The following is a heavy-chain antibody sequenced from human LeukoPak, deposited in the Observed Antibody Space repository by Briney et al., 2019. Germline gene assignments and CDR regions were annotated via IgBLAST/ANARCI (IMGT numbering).Heavy chain of an antibody. D-gene: IGHD5-24*01. J-gene: IGHJ5*02. CDR3: VTQQLAPP. Sequence: SGGSLRLSCAAYGFTFSSYEMNWVRQAPGKGLELVSYISSSGSTIYYADSVKGRFTISRDNAKNSLYLQMNSLRAEDTAVYYCVTQQLAPPWGQGALVTVSS. CDR2: ISSSGSTI. CDR1: GFTFSSYE. V-gene: IGHV3-48*03.